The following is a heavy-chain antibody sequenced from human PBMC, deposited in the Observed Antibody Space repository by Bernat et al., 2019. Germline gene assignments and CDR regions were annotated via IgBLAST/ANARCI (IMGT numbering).Heavy chain of an antibody. Sequence: QVQLVESGGGAVQPGRSRRLSCAASGFTFSSYGMHWVRQAPGKGLEWVAVIWYEGSNKYYGDSVEGRFTISRDNSKNPLYQQMSSLRAEDTAVYYCAGGGVGYYSSGRSTATAPDYWGQGTLVTVSS. J-gene: IGHJ4*02. D-gene: IGHD3-10*01. CDR2: IWYEGSNK. CDR3: AGGGVGYYSSGRSTATAPDY. CDR1: GFTFSSYG. V-gene: IGHV3-33*01.